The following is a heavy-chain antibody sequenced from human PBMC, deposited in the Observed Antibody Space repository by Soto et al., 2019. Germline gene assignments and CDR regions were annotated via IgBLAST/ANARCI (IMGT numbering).Heavy chain of an antibody. Sequence: QITLKESGPTLVKPTQTLTLTCTFSGFSLSTSGVGVGWIRQPPGKALEWLAVIYGDDAKEYSPSLKNSLTISKDSAKNQVVLTMTNMGPMDTGTYYCARKVTEDWPLDYWGQGTLVTVYS. CDR3: ARKVTEDWPLDY. CDR1: GFSLSTSGVG. D-gene: IGHD3-9*01. V-gene: IGHV2-5*02. CDR2: IYGDDAK. J-gene: IGHJ4*02.